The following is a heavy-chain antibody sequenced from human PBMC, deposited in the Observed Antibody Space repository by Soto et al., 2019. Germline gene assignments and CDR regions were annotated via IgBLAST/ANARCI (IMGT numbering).Heavy chain of an antibody. V-gene: IGHV4-59*12. CDR2: IYYSGST. J-gene: IGHJ4*02. D-gene: IGHD3-22*01. Sequence: SETLSLTCTVSGGSISSYYWSWIRQPPGKGLEWIGYIYYSGSTNYNPSLKSRVTISVDTSKNQFSLKLSSVTAADTAVYYCARLYQDYYDSSGYYRWGQGTLVTVSS. CDR3: ARLYQDYYDSSGYYR. CDR1: GGSISSYY.